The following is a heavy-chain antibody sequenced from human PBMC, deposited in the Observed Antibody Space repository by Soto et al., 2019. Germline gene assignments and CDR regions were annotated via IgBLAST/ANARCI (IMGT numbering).Heavy chain of an antibody. CDR1: GGSISSSSYY. Sequence: SETLSLTCTVSGGSISSSSYYWGWIRQPPGKGLEWIGSIYYSGSTYYNPSLKSRVTISVDTSKNQFSLKLSSVTAADTAVYYCARHLGYCSSTSCYTPNWFDPWGQGTLVTVSS. CDR2: IYYSGST. D-gene: IGHD2-2*02. CDR3: ARHLGYCSSTSCYTPNWFDP. V-gene: IGHV4-39*01. J-gene: IGHJ5*02.